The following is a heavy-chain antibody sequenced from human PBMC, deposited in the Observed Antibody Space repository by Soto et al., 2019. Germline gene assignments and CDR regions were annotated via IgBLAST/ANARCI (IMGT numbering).Heavy chain of an antibody. D-gene: IGHD2-15*01. V-gene: IGHV3-74*01. CDR1: GFTFSSYW. CDR2: INSDGSST. CDR3: VRTSLVVAAATREDY. Sequence: GGSLRLSCAASGFTFSSYWMHWVRQAPGNGLVLVSRINSDGSSTSYADSVKGRFTISRDNAKNTLYLQMNSLRAEDTAVYYCVRTSLVVAAATREDYWGQGTLVTVSS. J-gene: IGHJ4*02.